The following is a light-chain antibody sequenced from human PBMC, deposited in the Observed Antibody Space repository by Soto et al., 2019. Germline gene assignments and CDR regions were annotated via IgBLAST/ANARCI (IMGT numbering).Light chain of an antibody. CDR2: GAS. CDR1: QSISSY. CDR3: QQSFTIPRT. J-gene: IGKJ1*01. Sequence: DIQMTQSPSSLSASVGGRVTITCWASQSISSYLNWYKQTQGKAPKVMSFGASNLQSGVPSRFSGSGSGTDFTLTITSLKPEDFETYYCQQSFTIPRTFGQGTKVDIK. V-gene: IGKV1-39*01.